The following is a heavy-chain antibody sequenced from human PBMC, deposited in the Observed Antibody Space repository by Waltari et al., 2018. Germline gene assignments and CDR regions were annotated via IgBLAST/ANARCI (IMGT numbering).Heavy chain of an antibody. Sequence: QVQLQESGPGLVKPSETLSLTCAVSGYSISSGYYWGWIRQPPGKGLEWIGSIYHSGSTYSNPSLKSRVTISVDTSKNQFSLKLSSVTAADTAVYYCARIDGHLGGELGFSDYWGQGTLVTVSS. CDR1: GYSISSGYY. CDR2: IYHSGST. D-gene: IGHD3-16*01. CDR3: ARIDGHLGGELGFSDY. V-gene: IGHV4-38-2*01. J-gene: IGHJ4*02.